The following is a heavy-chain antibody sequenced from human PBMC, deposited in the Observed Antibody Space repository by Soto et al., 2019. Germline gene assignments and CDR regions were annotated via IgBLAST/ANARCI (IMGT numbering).Heavy chain of an antibody. Sequence: GASVKVSCKASGGTFSSYTISWVRQAPGRGLEWMGRIIPILGIANYAQKFQGRVTITADKSTSTAYMELSSLRSEDTAVYYCAREQSRYSSSWSDAFDIWGQGTMVTVSS. V-gene: IGHV1-69*04. CDR3: AREQSRYSSSWSDAFDI. CDR2: IIPILGIA. D-gene: IGHD6-13*01. CDR1: GGTFSSYT. J-gene: IGHJ3*02.